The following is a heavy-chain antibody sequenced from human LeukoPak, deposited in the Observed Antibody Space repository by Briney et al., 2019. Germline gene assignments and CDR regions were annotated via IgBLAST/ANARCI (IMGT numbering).Heavy chain of an antibody. V-gene: IGHV3-23*01. CDR2: ISGSGGGT. CDR1: GSTFSTSP. J-gene: IGHJ4*02. D-gene: IGHD6-19*01. Sequence: GGSLRPSCAASGSTFSTSPMSWVRQAPGKGLEWVSTISGSGGGTYSADSVKGRFTISRDNSKNTLYLQMNSLRADDTAIYYCAKLEEQWLIDFWGQGTLVTVSS. CDR3: AKLEEQWLIDF.